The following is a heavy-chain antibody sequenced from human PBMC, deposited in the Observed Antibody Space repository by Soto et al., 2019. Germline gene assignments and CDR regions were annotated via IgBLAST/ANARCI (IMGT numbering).Heavy chain of an antibody. CDR2: INHSGST. Sequence: PSETPSLTCAVYGGSFGGYYWTWIRQPPGTGLEWIGEINHSGSTNYNPSLKSRVTISVDTSKNQFSLKLTSVTAADTAVYYCARDKITGLFDYWGQGTLVP. CDR3: ARDKITGLFDY. CDR1: GGSFGGYY. D-gene: IGHD2-8*02. J-gene: IGHJ4*02. V-gene: IGHV4-34*01.